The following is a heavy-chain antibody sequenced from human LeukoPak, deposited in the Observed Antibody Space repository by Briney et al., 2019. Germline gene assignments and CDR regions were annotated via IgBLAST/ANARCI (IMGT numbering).Heavy chain of an antibody. D-gene: IGHD6-25*01. CDR1: GGSISSSSYY. CDR2: IYYSGST. CDR3: ARDRGHDYGDY. Sequence: SETLSLTCTVSGGSISSSSYYWGWIRQPPGKGLEWIGSIYYSGSTYYNPSLKSRVTISVDTSKNQFSLKLSSVTAADTAVYYCARDRGHDYGDYWGQGTLDTVSS. V-gene: IGHV4-39*07. J-gene: IGHJ4*02.